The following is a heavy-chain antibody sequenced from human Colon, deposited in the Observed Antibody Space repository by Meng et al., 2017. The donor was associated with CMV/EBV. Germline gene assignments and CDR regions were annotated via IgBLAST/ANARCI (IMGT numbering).Heavy chain of an antibody. CDR3: ARQAGNWNDERNWFDP. D-gene: IGHD1-20*01. Sequence: QVQRVHSGNEVKKPWASVKVSCKASGYTLTSYYMHWVRQAPGQGLEWMGIINPNGGSTSYAQKFQGRVTMTRDTSTSTVYMDLSSLRSEDTAVYYCARQAGNWNDERNWFDPWGQGTLVTVSS. CDR2: INPNGGST. V-gene: IGHV1-46*01. J-gene: IGHJ5*02. CDR1: GYTLTSYY.